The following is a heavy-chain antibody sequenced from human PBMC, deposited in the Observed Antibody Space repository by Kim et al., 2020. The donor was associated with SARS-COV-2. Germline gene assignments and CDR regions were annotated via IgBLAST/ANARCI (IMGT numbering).Heavy chain of an antibody. J-gene: IGHJ3*02. V-gene: IGHV3-66*01. CDR3: ARGEYYYDSSGYYLGAFDI. Sequence: GRFTISRDKSKNTLYLQMNSLRAEDTAVYYCARGEYYYDSSGYYLGAFDIWGQGTMVTVSS. D-gene: IGHD3-22*01.